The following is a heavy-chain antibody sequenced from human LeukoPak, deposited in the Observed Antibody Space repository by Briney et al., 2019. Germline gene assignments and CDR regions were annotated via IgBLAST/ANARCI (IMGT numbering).Heavy chain of an antibody. V-gene: IGHV3-7*03. D-gene: IGHD3-3*01. CDR2: INHNGNVN. J-gene: IGHJ4*02. CDR3: ARDQYDTWSRRGNFDS. CDR1: GFTFSSYW. Sequence: GGSLRLSCAASGFTFSSYWMNWARQAPGKGLEWVASINHNGNVNYYVDSVKGRFTISKDNAKNSLYLQMNSLRVEDTAVFYCARDQYDTWSRRGNFDSWGQGTLVIVSS.